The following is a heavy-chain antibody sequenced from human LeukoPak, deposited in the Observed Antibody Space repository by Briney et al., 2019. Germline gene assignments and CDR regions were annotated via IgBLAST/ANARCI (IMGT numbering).Heavy chain of an antibody. Sequence: GGSLRLSCAASGFTFSSYAMSWVRQAPGKGLEWVSAISGSGGSTYYADSVKGRFTISRDNSKNTLYLQMNSLRAEDTAVYYCAKDRWSFQIYGDYFDYWGQGTLVTVSS. J-gene: IGHJ4*02. CDR1: GFTFSSYA. V-gene: IGHV3-23*01. CDR2: ISGSGGST. CDR3: AKDRWSFQIYGDYFDY. D-gene: IGHD4-17*01.